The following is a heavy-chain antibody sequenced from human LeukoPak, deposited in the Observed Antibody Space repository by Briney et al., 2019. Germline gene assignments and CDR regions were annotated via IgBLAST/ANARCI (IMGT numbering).Heavy chain of an antibody. CDR1: GYTFISYA. J-gene: IGHJ4*02. D-gene: IGHD5-12*01. CDR3: AIPGGYGSWYFDY. V-gene: IGHV1-3*01. CDR2: INAGNGNT. Sequence: ASVKVSCKASGYTFISYAMHWVRQAPGQRLEWMGWINAGNGNTKYSQKFQGRVTITRDTSASTAYMELSSLRSEDTAVYYCAIPGGYGSWYFDYWGQGTLVTVSS.